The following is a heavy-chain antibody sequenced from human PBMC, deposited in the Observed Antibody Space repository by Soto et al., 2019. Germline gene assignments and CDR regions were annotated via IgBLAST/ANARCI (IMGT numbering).Heavy chain of an antibody. J-gene: IGHJ6*02. V-gene: IGHV1-69*13. D-gene: IGHD2-2*01. CDR2: IIPIFGTA. CDR1: GGTFSSYS. CDR3: GVVPAAIGNYYYYGMDV. Sequence: SVKVSCKASGGTFSSYSISWVRQAPGQGLEWMGGIIPIFGTANYAQKFQGRVTITADESTSTAYMELSSLRSEDTAVYYCGVVPAAIGNYYYYGMDVWGQGTTGTVSS.